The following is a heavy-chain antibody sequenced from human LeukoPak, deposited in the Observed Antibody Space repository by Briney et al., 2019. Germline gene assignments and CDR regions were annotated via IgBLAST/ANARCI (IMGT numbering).Heavy chain of an antibody. Sequence: SETLSLTCTVSGGSISSYYWSWIRQPAGKGLEWIGRMYSSGRTNYNPSLKSRVTMSVDTSRNQFSLKLSSVTAADTAVYYCAREYSYDSSGYSWNYYYYMDVWGKGTTVTVSS. CDR3: AREYSYDSSGYSWNYYYYMDV. D-gene: IGHD3-22*01. J-gene: IGHJ6*03. CDR1: GGSISSYY. V-gene: IGHV4-4*07. CDR2: MYSSGRT.